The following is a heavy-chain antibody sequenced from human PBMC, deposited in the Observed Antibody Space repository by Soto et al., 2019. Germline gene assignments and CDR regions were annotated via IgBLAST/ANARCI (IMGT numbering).Heavy chain of an antibody. CDR1: GFTFSNAW. J-gene: IGHJ4*02. CDR2: IKSKTDGGTT. V-gene: IGHV3-15*07. Sequence: EVQLVESGGGLVKPGGSLRLSCAASGFTFSNAWMNWVRQAPGKGLEWVGRIKSKTDGGTTDYAAPVKGRFTISREDSKNTLYLQMNSLKTEDTAVYYCTTEAYDYVWGSYRYYWGQGTLVTVSS. CDR3: TTEAYDYVWGSYRYY. D-gene: IGHD3-16*02.